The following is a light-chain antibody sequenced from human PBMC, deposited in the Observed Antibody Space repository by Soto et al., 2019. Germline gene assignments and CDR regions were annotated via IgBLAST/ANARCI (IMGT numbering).Light chain of an antibody. CDR3: QQYSRWPIT. CDR2: GAS. Sequence: EIVLTQSPGTLSLSPGARAPLSCRASQSVSSNLAWYQQKPGQAPRLLIYGASARATGVPARFSVSGSGTEFTLTISSLQSEDFAVYYCQQYSRWPITFGQGTKVDIK. CDR1: QSVSSN. V-gene: IGKV3-15*01. J-gene: IGKJ1*01.